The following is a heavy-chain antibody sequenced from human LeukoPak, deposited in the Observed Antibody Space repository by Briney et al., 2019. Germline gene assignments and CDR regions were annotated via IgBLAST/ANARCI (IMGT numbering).Heavy chain of an antibody. Sequence: SVKVSCKASGGTFSSYAISWVRQAPGQGLEWMGGIIPIFGTANYAQKFQGRVTITTDESTSTAYMELSSLRSEDTAVYYCAGIAAAGYYYYYMDVWGKGTTVTVSS. CDR1: GGTFSSYA. D-gene: IGHD6-13*01. CDR2: IIPIFGTA. J-gene: IGHJ6*03. CDR3: AGIAAAGYYYYYMDV. V-gene: IGHV1-69*05.